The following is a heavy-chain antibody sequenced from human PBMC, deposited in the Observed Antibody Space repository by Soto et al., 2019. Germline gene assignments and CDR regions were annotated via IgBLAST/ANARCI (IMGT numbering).Heavy chain of an antibody. Sequence: QVQLQQWGAGLLKPSETLSLPCAVYGGSFSGYYWSWIRQPPGKGLEWIGEINHSGSTNYNPSLKSRVTISVDTSKNQFSLKLSSVTAADTAVYYCARGRDIVVVVAATSFDYWGQGTLVTVSS. CDR3: ARGRDIVVVVAATSFDY. J-gene: IGHJ4*02. CDR2: INHSGST. V-gene: IGHV4-34*01. D-gene: IGHD2-15*01. CDR1: GGSFSGYY.